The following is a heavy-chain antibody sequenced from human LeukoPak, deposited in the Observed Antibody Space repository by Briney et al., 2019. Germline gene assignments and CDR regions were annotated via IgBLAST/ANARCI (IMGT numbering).Heavy chain of an antibody. V-gene: IGHV4-61*01. D-gene: IGHD5-24*01. CDR3: ARTSENYPYSFDY. J-gene: IGHJ4*02. Sequence: SETLSLTCTVSGGSVSSGSYYWSWIRQPPGKGLEWIGYVYYSGSTNHNTSLKSRVTISVDRSKNQFSLKLSSVTAADTAIYYCARTSENYPYSFDYWGQGTLVTVSS. CDR2: VYYSGST. CDR1: GGSVSSGSYY.